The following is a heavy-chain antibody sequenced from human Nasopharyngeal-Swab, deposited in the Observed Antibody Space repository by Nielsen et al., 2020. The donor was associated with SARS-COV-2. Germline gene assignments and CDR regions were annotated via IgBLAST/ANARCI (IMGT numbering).Heavy chain of an antibody. D-gene: IGHD3-3*01. J-gene: IGHJ6*03. CDR3: ARVLKYDFWSGYYTGGDYYYMDV. Sequence: SETLSLTCTVSGGSISSFYWSWIRQPPGKGLEWIGYIYYSGSTNYNPSLKSRVTISVDTSKNHLSLKLSSVTAADTAVYYCARVLKYDFWSGYYTGGDYYYMDVWGKGTTVTVSS. V-gene: IGHV4-59*01. CDR2: IYYSGST. CDR1: GGSISSFY.